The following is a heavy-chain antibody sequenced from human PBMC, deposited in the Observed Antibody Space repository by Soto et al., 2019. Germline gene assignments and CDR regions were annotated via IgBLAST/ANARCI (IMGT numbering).Heavy chain of an antibody. CDR3: SRGILV. CDR1: GGSINCGGYC. D-gene: IGHD5-18*01. CDR2: ISYGGST. Sequence: QVQLQESGPGLVKPSQTLSLTCTVSGGSINCGGYCWSWIRQHPGKGLDWIGCISYGGSTSYNPSLKSRVTISVDTSKNQFSLKLTSVTAADTAVYYCSRGILVWGQGALITVSS. J-gene: IGHJ4*02. V-gene: IGHV4-31*03.